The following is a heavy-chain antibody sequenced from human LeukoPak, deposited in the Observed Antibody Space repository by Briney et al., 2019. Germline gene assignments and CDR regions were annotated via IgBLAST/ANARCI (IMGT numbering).Heavy chain of an antibody. V-gene: IGHV3-20*01. CDR1: VFTFDDYG. Sequence: GGSLRLSCAASVFTFDDYGMSWVRQAPGKGLEWVSGINWNGGSTGYADSVKGRFTISRDNAKNSLYLQMNSLRAEDTALYHCARIVNSGYDLGYSDYWGQGTLVTVSS. J-gene: IGHJ4*02. CDR2: INWNGGST. CDR3: ARIVNSGYDLGYSDY. D-gene: IGHD5-12*01.